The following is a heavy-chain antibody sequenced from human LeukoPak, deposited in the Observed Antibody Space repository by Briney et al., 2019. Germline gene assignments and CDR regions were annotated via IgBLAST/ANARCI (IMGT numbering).Heavy chain of an antibody. Sequence: PSETLSLTCTVSGGSISSSSYYWGWIRQPPGKGLEWIGSIYYSGSTYYNPSLKSRVTISVDTSKNQFSLKLSSVTAADTAVYYCESGSGYYFPDYYYGMDVWGQGTTVTVSS. V-gene: IGHV4-39*01. CDR2: IYYSGST. CDR1: GGSISSSSYY. D-gene: IGHD3-22*01. CDR3: ESGSGYYFPDYYYGMDV. J-gene: IGHJ6*02.